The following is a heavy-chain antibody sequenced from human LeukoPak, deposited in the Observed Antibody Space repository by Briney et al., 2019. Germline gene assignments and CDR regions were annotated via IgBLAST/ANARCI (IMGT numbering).Heavy chain of an antibody. V-gene: IGHV3-23*01. CDR3: AKMGPTKPYNWFDP. CDR1: GLTFSSYA. Sequence: GGSLRLSCAASGLTFSSYAMSWVRQAPGKGLEWVSAIGGSDGYTYYADSVRGRFTISRDNSKNTLYLQMNSLRAEDRAVYYCAKMGPTKPYNWFDPWGQGTLVTVSS. D-gene: IGHD1-26*01. CDR2: IGGSDGYT. J-gene: IGHJ5*02.